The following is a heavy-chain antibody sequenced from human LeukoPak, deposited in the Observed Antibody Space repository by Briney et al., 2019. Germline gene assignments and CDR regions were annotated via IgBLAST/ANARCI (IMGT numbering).Heavy chain of an antibody. CDR1: GFTFSSYA. CDR3: ARETDEDYYERGAFDI. D-gene: IGHD3-22*01. J-gene: IGHJ3*02. V-gene: IGHV3-30-3*01. Sequence: PGGSLRLSCAASGFTFSSYAMSWVRQAPGKGLEWVAVLSHDGSTKYYADSVKGRFTISRDNAKNSLYLQMNSLRAEDTAVYYCARETDEDYYERGAFDIWGQGTMVTVSS. CDR2: LSHDGSTK.